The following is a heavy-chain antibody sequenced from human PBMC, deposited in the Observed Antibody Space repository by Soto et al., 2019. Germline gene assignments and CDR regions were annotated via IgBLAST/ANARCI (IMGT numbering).Heavy chain of an antibody. CDR2: IYHTGST. D-gene: IGHD3-22*01. V-gene: IGHV4-59*01. J-gene: IGHJ4*02. CDR3: ARGGRGSGLYFLYYFDL. Sequence: PSETLSLTCSVSAGSLSNYYWTWIRQSPGKGLEWIGEIYHTGSTKYNPSLKSRVAISVDMSKNQFSLTLSSTTPADTAVYYCARGGRGSGLYFLYYFDLWGQGTLVTVSS. CDR1: AGSLSNYY.